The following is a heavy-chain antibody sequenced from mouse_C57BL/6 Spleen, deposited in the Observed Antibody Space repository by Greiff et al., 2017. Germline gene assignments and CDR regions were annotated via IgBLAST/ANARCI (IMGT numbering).Heavy chain of an antibody. Sequence: EVKLMESEGGLVQPGSSMKLSCTASGFTFSDYYMAWVRQVPEKGLEWVANINYDGSSTYYLDSLKSRFIISRDNAKNILYLQMSSLKSEDTATYYCARDRDGGFAYWGQGTLVTVSA. D-gene: IGHD3-1*01. CDR2: INYDGSST. CDR3: ARDRDGGFAY. CDR1: GFTFSDYY. J-gene: IGHJ3*01. V-gene: IGHV5-16*01.